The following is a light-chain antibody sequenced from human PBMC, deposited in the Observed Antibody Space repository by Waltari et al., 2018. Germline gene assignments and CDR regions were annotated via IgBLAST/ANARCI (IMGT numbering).Light chain of an antibody. CDR3: SSYTSISTWV. CDR2: DVI. Sequence: QSALTQPASVSGSPGQSITISCTGTSSDVGGYNYVSWYHQHPARAPEVMIYDVITRPSGVSDRFSGSKSGNTASLTISGLQAEDEADYYCSSYTSISTWVFGGGTKLTVL. V-gene: IGLV2-14*03. CDR1: SSDVGGYNY. J-gene: IGLJ3*02.